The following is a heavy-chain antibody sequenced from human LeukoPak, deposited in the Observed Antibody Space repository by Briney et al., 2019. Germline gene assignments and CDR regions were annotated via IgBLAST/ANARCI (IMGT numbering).Heavy chain of an antibody. CDR3: ASGTGSSYFYQFGINF. CDR2: INQDGSEK. V-gene: IGHV3-7*01. J-gene: IGHJ4*02. Sequence: PGGSLRLSCAASGFTFSGYWMMNWVRQAPGEGLEWVANINQDGSEKYYVDSVKGRSTISRDNAKNSVYLQMNNLRVEDTAVYYCASGTGSSYFYQFGINFWGQGTLVTVSS. D-gene: IGHD6-13*01. CDR1: GFTFSGYW.